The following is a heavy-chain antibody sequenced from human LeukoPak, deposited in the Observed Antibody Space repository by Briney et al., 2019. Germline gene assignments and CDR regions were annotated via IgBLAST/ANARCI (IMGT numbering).Heavy chain of an antibody. CDR3: ARVAGGIYGSGSYLDY. CDR1: GYTLTGYY. D-gene: IGHD3-10*01. Sequence: ASVKVSCKASGYTLTGYYMHWVRRAPGQGLEWMGWINPNSGGTNYAQKFQGWVTMTRDTSISTAYMELSRLRSDDTAVYYCARVAGGIYGSGSYLDYWGQGTLVTVSS. V-gene: IGHV1-2*04. J-gene: IGHJ4*02. CDR2: INPNSGGT.